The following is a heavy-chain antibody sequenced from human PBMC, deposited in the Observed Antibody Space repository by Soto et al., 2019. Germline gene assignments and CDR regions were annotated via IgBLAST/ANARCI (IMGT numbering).Heavy chain of an antibody. V-gene: IGHV1-18*01. CDR2: ISGYDGET. Sequence: QVQLVQSGAEVKKPGASVKVSCKASGYTFSSYGISWVRQAPGQGLEWMGWISGYDGETNYAQKVRCRLTMTRDTSTSTVYMELRTLTSDATAVYYCARDYYYLDYIGSYTDTFDIWGQGTVVTVSS. D-gene: IGHD3-22*01. CDR1: GYTFSSYG. CDR3: ARDYYYLDYIGSYTDTFDI. J-gene: IGHJ3*02.